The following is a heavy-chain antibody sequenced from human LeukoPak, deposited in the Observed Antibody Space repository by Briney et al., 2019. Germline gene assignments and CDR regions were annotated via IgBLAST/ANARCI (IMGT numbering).Heavy chain of an antibody. D-gene: IGHD3-10*01. Sequence: PSETLPLTCAVYGGSFSGYYWSWIRQPPGKGLEWIGEINHSGSTNYNPSLKSRVTISVDTSKNQFSLKLSSVTAADTAVYYCARAKNYYGSGSYYRYNWFDPWGQGTLVTVSS. CDR2: INHSGST. CDR1: GGSFSGYY. J-gene: IGHJ5*02. CDR3: ARAKNYYGSGSYYRYNWFDP. V-gene: IGHV4-34*01.